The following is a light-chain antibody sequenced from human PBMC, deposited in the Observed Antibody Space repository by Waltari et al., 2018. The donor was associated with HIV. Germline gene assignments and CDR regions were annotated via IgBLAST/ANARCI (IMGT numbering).Light chain of an antibody. V-gene: IGLV2-23*02. Sequence: QSAITQPASVSGSLGQSVIISCTGTIADAVRRNVVSWYQQHRGKVPKLLIFEVNKRPFGISSRFVGSKSGEPATLKISGLLVEDEAVSYCCSFAGDKDGQISTYGFGTGTTVTVL. CDR2: EVN. CDR3: CSFAGDKDGQISTYG. CDR1: IADAVRRNV. J-gene: IGLJ1*01.